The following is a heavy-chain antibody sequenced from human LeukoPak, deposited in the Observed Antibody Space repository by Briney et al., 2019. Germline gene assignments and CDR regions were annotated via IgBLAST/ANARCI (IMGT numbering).Heavy chain of an antibody. CDR1: GFTFSSYS. V-gene: IGHV3-21*01. Sequence: GGSLRLSCAASGFTFSSYSMNWVRQAPGKGLEWVSSISSSSYIYYADSVKGRFTISRDNAKNSLYLQMNSLRAEDTAVYYCARGRIAVAGLAVRIFDYWGQGTLVTVSS. CDR3: ARGRIAVAGLAVRIFDY. J-gene: IGHJ4*02. D-gene: IGHD6-19*01. CDR2: ISSSSYI.